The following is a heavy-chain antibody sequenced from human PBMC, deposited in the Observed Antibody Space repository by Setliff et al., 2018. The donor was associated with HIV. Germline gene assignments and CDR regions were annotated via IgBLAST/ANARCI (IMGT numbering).Heavy chain of an antibody. V-gene: IGHV4-4*02. CDR1: GSSISSSNW. Sequence: SETLSLTCAVSGSSISSSNWWSWVRQPPGKGLEWIGEIYHSGSTNYNPSLKSRVTISVDKSNNQFSLKVTSVTAADTAVYYCMRGRSITIFGVAYFDFWGQGTLVTVSS. CDR2: IYHSGST. J-gene: IGHJ4*02. D-gene: IGHD3-3*01. CDR3: MRGRSITIFGVAYFDF.